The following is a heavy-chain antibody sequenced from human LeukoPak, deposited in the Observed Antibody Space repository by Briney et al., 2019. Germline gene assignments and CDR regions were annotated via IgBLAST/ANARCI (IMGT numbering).Heavy chain of an antibody. CDR1: GGSISSGDDY. CDR3: ARGNGYSGLGFDY. J-gene: IGHJ4*02. CDR2: IYYSGTT. V-gene: IGHV4-61*08. D-gene: IGHD5-12*01. Sequence: SETLSLTCIVSGGSISSGDDYWSWIRQPPGEGLEWIGYIYYSGTTNYNPSLKSRVTISVDTSKNQFSLKLSSVTAADTAVYYCARGNGYSGLGFDYWGQGTLVTVSS.